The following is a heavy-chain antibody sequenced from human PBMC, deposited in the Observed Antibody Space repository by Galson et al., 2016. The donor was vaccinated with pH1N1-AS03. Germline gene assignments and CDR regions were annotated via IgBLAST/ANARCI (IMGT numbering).Heavy chain of an antibody. Sequence: SLRLSCAASGSTFNEYAMHWVRQSPGKGLEWVSGISWNGFNTDYGDSVKGRFTISRDNARNSLFLQMDSLRPEDTALYYCAKAYSTYYYYMDVWGKGTTVTVSS. CDR1: GSTFNEYA. J-gene: IGHJ6*03. CDR2: ISWNGFNT. V-gene: IGHV3-9*01. D-gene: IGHD2/OR15-2a*01. CDR3: AKAYSTYYYYMDV.